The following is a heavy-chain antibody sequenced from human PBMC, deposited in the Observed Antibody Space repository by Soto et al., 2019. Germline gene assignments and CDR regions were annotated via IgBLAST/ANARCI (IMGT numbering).Heavy chain of an antibody. D-gene: IGHD3-22*01. Sequence: LRLSCAASGFTFDDYAMHWVRQAPGKGLEWVSGISWNSGSIGYADSVKGRFTISRDNAKNSLYLQMNSLRAEDTALYYCAKDITSSAGYWGQGTLVTVSS. CDR2: ISWNSGSI. CDR3: AKDITSSAGY. V-gene: IGHV3-9*01. CDR1: GFTFDDYA. J-gene: IGHJ4*02.